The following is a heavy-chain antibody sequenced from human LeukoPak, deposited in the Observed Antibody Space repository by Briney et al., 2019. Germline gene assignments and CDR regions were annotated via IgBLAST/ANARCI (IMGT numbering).Heavy chain of an antibody. CDR3: ARDREYSTGWHSFDP. D-gene: IGHD6-19*01. CDR2: ISAYNGNT. V-gene: IGHV1-18*01. J-gene: IGHJ5*02. Sequence: ASVKVSFKASGYTFTSYGISWVRQAPGQGLEWMGWISAYNGNTNYAQNLQGRVTLTTDTSTSTAYMELRSLRSDDTAVYYCARDREYSTGWHSFDPWGQGTLVTVSS. CDR1: GYTFTSYG.